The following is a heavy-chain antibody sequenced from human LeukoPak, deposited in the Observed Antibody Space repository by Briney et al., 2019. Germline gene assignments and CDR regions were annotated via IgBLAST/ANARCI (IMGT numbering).Heavy chain of an antibody. Sequence: PSGTLSLTCTVSGGSISSSSYYWGWIRQPPGKGLEWIGSIYYSGSTYYNPSLKSRVTISVDTSKNQFSLKLSSVTAADTAVYYCAREVYGYSWFDPWGQGTLVTVSS. J-gene: IGHJ5*02. CDR2: IYYSGST. V-gene: IGHV4-39*07. CDR3: AREVYGYSWFDP. CDR1: GGSISSSSYY. D-gene: IGHD5-18*01.